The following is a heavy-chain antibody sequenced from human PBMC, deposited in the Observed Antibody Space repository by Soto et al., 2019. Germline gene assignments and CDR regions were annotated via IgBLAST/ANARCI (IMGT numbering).Heavy chain of an antibody. Sequence: SETLSLTCTVSGGSITNYYWSWIRQPPGKGLEWIGYIYYSGRTSYNPSLKSRVTISVDTSNNQFSMKLSSVTAADTAVYYCARSVFPWGQGTLVTVSS. CDR2: IYYSGRT. CDR1: GGSITNYY. V-gene: IGHV4-59*12. CDR3: ARSVFP. J-gene: IGHJ5*02.